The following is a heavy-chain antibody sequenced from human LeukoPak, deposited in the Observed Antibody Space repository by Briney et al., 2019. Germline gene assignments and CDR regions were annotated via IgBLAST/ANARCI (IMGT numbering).Heavy chain of an antibody. CDR3: ARGSRPPYGSGSYGPPLVPFDI. J-gene: IGHJ3*02. CDR1: GFTFSSYD. CDR2: IGTAGDT. Sequence: GGSLRLSCAASGFTFSSYDMHWVRQATGKGLEWVSAIGTAGDTYYPGSVKGRFTISRENAKNSLYLQMNSLRAGDTAVYYCARGSRPPYGSGSYGPPLVPFDIWGQGTMVTVSS. D-gene: IGHD3-10*01. V-gene: IGHV3-13*01.